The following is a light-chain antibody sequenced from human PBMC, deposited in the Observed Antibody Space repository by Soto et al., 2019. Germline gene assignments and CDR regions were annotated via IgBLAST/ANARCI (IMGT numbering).Light chain of an antibody. CDR2: DVS. CDR1: QSVSSSY. Sequence: EIVLTQSPGTLSLSPGERATLSCRSSQSVSSSYLAWYQQKPGQAPRLLIYDVSSRATGIPDRFSGSGPGRDFTLSLSRLEPEDFTVYYCQQYGISPTFGQGTKVEIK. CDR3: QQYGISPT. J-gene: IGKJ1*01. V-gene: IGKV3-20*01.